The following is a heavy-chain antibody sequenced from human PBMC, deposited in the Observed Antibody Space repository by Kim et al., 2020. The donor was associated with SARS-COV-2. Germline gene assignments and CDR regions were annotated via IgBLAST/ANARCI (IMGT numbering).Heavy chain of an antibody. Sequence: GGSLRLSCAASGFTFSSNWMTWVRQAPGKGLESVATINPDGSDKYYVDSVKGRFTISRDNAKNSLYLQMNSLRVEDTAVYFCVRGSGQFWGQGTLVTVSS. V-gene: IGHV3-7*01. CDR3: VRGSGQF. J-gene: IGHJ4*02. CDR2: INPDGSDK. D-gene: IGHD3-10*01. CDR1: GFTFSSNW.